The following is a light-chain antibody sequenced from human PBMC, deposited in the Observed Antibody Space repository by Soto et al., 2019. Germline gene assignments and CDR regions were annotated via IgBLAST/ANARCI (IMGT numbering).Light chain of an antibody. Sequence: QSVLIQPPSTSATPGQRVTFSCSGSESNIGNNAVNWYQHLPGAAPKLVIYNHSQRPSGVPDRFSGSRSGTSASLAISGLQSEDEGVYYCATWDDSVSGQVFGGGTQLTVL. V-gene: IGLV1-44*01. CDR2: NHS. CDR3: ATWDDSVSGQV. J-gene: IGLJ2*01. CDR1: ESNIGNNA.